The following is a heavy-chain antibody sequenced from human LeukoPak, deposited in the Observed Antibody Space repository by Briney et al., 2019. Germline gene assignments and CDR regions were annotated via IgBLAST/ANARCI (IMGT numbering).Heavy chain of an antibody. CDR2: IYYSGST. V-gene: IGHV4-59*08. CDR1: GGSISSYY. J-gene: IGHJ4*02. CDR3: ARADYGSGSYLDY. D-gene: IGHD3-10*01. Sequence: PSETLSLTCTVSGGSISSYYWSWIRRPPGKGLEWIGYIYYSGSTNYNPSLKSRVTISVDTSKNQFSLKLSSVTAADTAVYYCARADYGSGSYLDYWGQGTLVTVSS.